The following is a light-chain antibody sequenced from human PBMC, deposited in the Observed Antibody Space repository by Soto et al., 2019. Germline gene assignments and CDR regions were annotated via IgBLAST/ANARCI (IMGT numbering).Light chain of an antibody. CDR1: SSDNGGYNY. V-gene: IGLV2-14*01. Sequence: QSALTQPASVSGSPGQSITISCTGTSSDNGGYNYVSWYQQHPGKAPKLMIYDVSNRPSGVSNRFSGSKSGNTASLTISGFHVEFEADYYCSSYTSSSTPPYVFGTGTKFTVL. CDR2: DVS. J-gene: IGLJ1*01. CDR3: SSYTSSSTPPYV.